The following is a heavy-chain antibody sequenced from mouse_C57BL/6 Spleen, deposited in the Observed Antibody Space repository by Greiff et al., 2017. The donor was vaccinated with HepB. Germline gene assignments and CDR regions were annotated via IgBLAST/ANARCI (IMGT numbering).Heavy chain of an antibody. CDR2: INYDGSST. CDR1: GFTFSDYY. CDR3: ARVRYYYFGY. Sequence: EVQLQQSEGGLVQPGSSMKLSCTASGFTFSDYYMAWVRQVPEKGLEWVANINYDGSSTYYLDSLKSRFIISRDNAKNILYLQMSSLKSEDTATYYCARVRYYYFGYWGQGTTLTVSS. J-gene: IGHJ2*01. V-gene: IGHV5-16*01. D-gene: IGHD1-1*01.